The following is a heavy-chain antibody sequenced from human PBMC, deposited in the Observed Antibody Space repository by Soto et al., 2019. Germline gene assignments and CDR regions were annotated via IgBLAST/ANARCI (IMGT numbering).Heavy chain of an antibody. D-gene: IGHD2-21*01. CDR3: ARGSGQAVVDP. J-gene: IGHJ5*02. CDR1: GYTFTSYA. V-gene: IGHV1-3*05. Sequence: QVQLVQSGAEEKKPGASVKVSCKASGYTFTSYAMHWVRQAPGQRLEWMGWINAGNGNTKYSQKFQGRVTITRDTSESTAYMELSSLRSEDTAVYYCARGSGQAVVDPWGQGTLVTVSS. CDR2: INAGNGNT.